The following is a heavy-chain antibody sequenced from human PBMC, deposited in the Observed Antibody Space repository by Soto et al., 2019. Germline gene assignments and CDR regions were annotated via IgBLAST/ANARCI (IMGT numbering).Heavy chain of an antibody. Sequence: EVQLVESGGGLVQHGGSLSLSGAASGFTFSSFEMNWVRQSPGKGLEWVSYISGSGDIIYYADSVKGRFTTSRDNAKNSLYLQMNTLRAADTALYYCARDSRYSYGLGVWGQGTTVTFSS. J-gene: IGHJ6*02. CDR1: GFTFSSFE. CDR3: ARDSRYSYGLGV. V-gene: IGHV3-48*03. D-gene: IGHD2-21*01. CDR2: ISGSGDII.